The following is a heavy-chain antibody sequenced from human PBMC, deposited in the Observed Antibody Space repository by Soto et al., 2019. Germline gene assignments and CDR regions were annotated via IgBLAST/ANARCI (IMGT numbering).Heavy chain of an antibody. V-gene: IGHV3-21*01. CDR2: ISSSGSYT. D-gene: IGHD1-20*01. CDR3: ARGNWREYSNFDS. CDR1: GFTFSPHI. J-gene: IGHJ4*02. Sequence: EVQLVESGGGLVKPGGSLRLSCAASGFTFSPHIMHWVRQAPGQGLEWVSSISSSGSYTFYADSVNGRFIISRDNVEDSLFLQMTSLRSEDTALGSCARGNWREYSNFDSWGQGTLVTVSS.